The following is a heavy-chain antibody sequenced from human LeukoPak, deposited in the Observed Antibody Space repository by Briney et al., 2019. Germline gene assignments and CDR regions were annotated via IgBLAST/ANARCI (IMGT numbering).Heavy chain of an antibody. Sequence: ASVKVSCKVSGYTLTELSMHWVRQAPGKGLEWMGGFDPEDGETIYAQKFQGRVTITTDESTSTAYMELSSLRSEDTAVYYCAIGDYGSVIRYFDYWGQGTLVTVSS. CDR2: FDPEDGET. D-gene: IGHD4-17*01. V-gene: IGHV1-24*01. J-gene: IGHJ4*02. CDR1: GYTLTELS. CDR3: AIGDYGSVIRYFDY.